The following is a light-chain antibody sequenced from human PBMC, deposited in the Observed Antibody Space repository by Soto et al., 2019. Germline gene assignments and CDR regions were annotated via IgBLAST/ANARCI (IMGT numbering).Light chain of an antibody. CDR3: ETWDSNTLV. J-gene: IGLJ2*01. CDR2: LEGSGSY. V-gene: IGLV4-60*03. Sequence: QTVVTQSSSASASLGSSVKLTCTLSSGQSSYIIAWHQQQPGKAPRYLMKLEGSGSYNKGSGVPDRFSGSSSGADRYLTISNLQSEDEADYYCETWDSNTLVFGGGTKVTVL. CDR1: SGQSSYI.